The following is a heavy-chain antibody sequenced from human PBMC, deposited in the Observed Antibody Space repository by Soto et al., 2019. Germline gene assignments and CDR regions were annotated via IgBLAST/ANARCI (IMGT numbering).Heavy chain of an antibody. J-gene: IGHJ6*03. Sequence: GGSLRLSCAASGFTFSSYAMSWVRQAPGKGLEWVSAISGSGGSTYYADSVKGRFTISRDNSKNTLYLQMNSLRAEDTAVYYCAKHGHHYNGSGSYYYYMDVWGKGTTVTVSS. D-gene: IGHD3-10*01. V-gene: IGHV3-23*01. CDR1: GFTFSSYA. CDR2: ISGSGGST. CDR3: AKHGHHYNGSGSYYYYMDV.